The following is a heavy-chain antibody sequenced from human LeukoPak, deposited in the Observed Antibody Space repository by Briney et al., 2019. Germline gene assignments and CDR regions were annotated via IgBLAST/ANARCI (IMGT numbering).Heavy chain of an antibody. Sequence: GGSLRLSCAASGFTFSSYAMHWVRQAPGKGLEWVAVISYDGSNKYYADSVKGRFTISRDNSKNTLYLQMNSLRAEDTAVYYCARDHSITIFGVVIITDAFDIWGQGTMVTVSS. CDR2: ISYDGSNK. D-gene: IGHD3-3*01. CDR1: GFTFSSYA. V-gene: IGHV3-30*04. CDR3: ARDHSITIFGVVIITDAFDI. J-gene: IGHJ3*02.